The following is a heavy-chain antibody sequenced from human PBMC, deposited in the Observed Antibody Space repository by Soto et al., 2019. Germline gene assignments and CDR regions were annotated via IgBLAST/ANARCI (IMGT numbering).Heavy chain of an antibody. CDR2: INGDGITR. Sequence: EVQLVESGGGLVQPGGSLRLSCAASEFAFNTYWMHWVRQVPGKGLEWVSRINGDGITRTYADSVKGRFTISRDNAENILYLQMNSLRADDTAVYYCARDKAYGLDVWGQGTTVTVSS. V-gene: IGHV3-74*01. CDR1: EFAFNTYW. J-gene: IGHJ6*02. CDR3: ARDKAYGLDV.